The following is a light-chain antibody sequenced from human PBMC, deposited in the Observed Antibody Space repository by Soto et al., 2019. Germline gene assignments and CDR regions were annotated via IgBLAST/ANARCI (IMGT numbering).Light chain of an antibody. CDR2: DAS. J-gene: IGKJ4*01. Sequence: EIVMTQSPATLSVSPGERATLSCRASQSVSSDLAWYQQKPGQAPRLLIYDASTRATGIPVRFSGSGSGTEFTLTISSLQSEDFAVYYCQQYGSSPALTFGGGTKVEIK. CDR3: QQYGSSPALT. CDR1: QSVSSD. V-gene: IGKV3-15*01.